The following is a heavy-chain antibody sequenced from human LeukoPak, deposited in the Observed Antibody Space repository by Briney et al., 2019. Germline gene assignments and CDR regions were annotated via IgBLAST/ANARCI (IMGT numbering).Heavy chain of an antibody. J-gene: IGHJ4*02. D-gene: IGHD6-13*01. CDR1: GYTFSSYA. CDR3: AKSRIAVAVCFDD. V-gene: IGHV3-23*01. Sequence: GGSLRLSCAASGYTFSSYAMSWVRQAPGKGLEWVSAISASGGSTYYADSVKGRFTISRDNSKNTLYLQMNSLRAEDTAVYYCAKSRIAVAVCFDDWGQGTLVTVSS. CDR2: ISASGGST.